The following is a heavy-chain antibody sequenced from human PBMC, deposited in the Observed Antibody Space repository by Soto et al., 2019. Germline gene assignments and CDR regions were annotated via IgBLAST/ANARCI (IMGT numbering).Heavy chain of an antibody. CDR2: IIPIFNSA. Sequence: SLEVSCKASGGTFNNYALSWVRQAPGQGLEWVGGIIPIFNSANYAQKFQGRVTITADDSTSTAYMELRSLRPGDTAVYYCAREVTVSSYSFDFWGPGTLFPVSS. D-gene: IGHD4-4*01. J-gene: IGHJ4*02. CDR1: GGTFNNYA. CDR3: AREVTVSSYSFDF. V-gene: IGHV1-69*13.